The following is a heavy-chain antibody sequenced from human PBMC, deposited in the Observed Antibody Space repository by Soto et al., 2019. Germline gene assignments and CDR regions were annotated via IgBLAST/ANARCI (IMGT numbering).Heavy chain of an antibody. Sequence: QIQLVQSEGEVKKPGASVKVSCKTSGYTFTNYGVTWVRQAPGQGLEWMGWLNTYNGNTKYAQRFQGRVTMTPDTSASTAYVELRSLRSDDTAVYYCARALTPTESDFWGQGTLVTVSS. J-gene: IGHJ4*02. V-gene: IGHV1-18*01. CDR1: GYTFTNYG. CDR2: LNTYNGNT. D-gene: IGHD4-4*01. CDR3: ARALTPTESDF.